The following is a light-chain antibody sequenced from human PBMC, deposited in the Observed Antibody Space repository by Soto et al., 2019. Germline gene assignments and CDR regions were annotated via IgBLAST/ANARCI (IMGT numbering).Light chain of an antibody. V-gene: IGLV2-14*01. CDR3: SSYTTSSPYV. CDR2: EVS. Sequence: ALTQPASVSGSPGQSITISCTGTSNDVGGYNYVSWYQQHPGKAPKLVIYEVSHRPSGISDRFSGSKSGNTASLTISGLQVEDEAEYYCSSYTTSSPYVFGPGTKLTVL. CDR1: SNDVGGYNY. J-gene: IGLJ1*01.